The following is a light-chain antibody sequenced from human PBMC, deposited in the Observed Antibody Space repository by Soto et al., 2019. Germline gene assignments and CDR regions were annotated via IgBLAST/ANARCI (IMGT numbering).Light chain of an antibody. J-gene: IGKJ1*01. CDR3: MQPLLTHRT. Sequence: DIVMTQSPLSLPVTPGEPASISCRSSQSLLHSNGYNYLDWYLQKPGQSPQVLIYLGSNRSSGVPDRFSGSGSGTDFTLKISRVEDEDVGVYYCMQPLLTHRTLGQGTKVDIK. CDR2: LGS. V-gene: IGKV2-28*01. CDR1: QSLLHSNGYNY.